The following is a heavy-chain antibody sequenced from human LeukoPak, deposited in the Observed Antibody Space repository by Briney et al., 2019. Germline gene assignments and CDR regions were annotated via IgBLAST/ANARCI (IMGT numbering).Heavy chain of an antibody. Sequence: VASVKVSCKASGGTFSSYAISWVRQAPGQGLEWMGRIIPILGIANYAQKFQGRVTITADRSTSTAYMELSSLRSEGTAVYYCASRRPDYYYGMDVWGQGTTVTVSS. CDR3: ASRRPDYYYGMDV. V-gene: IGHV1-69*04. D-gene: IGHD1-14*01. J-gene: IGHJ6*02. CDR2: IIPILGIA. CDR1: GGTFSSYA.